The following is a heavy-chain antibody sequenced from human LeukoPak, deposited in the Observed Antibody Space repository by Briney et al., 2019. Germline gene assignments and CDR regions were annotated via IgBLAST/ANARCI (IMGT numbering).Heavy chain of an antibody. V-gene: IGHV4-30-2*01. D-gene: IGHD2-15*01. Sequence: PSETLSLTCAVSGGSISSGGYSWSWIRQPPGKGLEWIGYIYHSGSTYYNPSLKSRVTISVDRSKNQFSLKLSSVTAADTAVYYCARGVPVVAANKPYYFDYWGQGTLVTVSS. CDR2: IYHSGST. CDR1: GGSISSGGYS. J-gene: IGHJ4*02. CDR3: ARGVPVVAANKPYYFDY.